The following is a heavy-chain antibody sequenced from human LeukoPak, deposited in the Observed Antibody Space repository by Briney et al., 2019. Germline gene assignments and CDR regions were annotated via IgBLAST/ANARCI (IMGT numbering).Heavy chain of an antibody. CDR3: AREWRGIASHYHGMDV. Sequence: GGSLRLSCVASGFSFSDYDMYWVRQAAGRGLEWVSALGTNGDAYYLGSVRGRFTISRENVKNSLYLQMNSLGVEDTAVYYCAREWRGIASHYHGMDVWGQGTTVTVSS. D-gene: IGHD6-6*01. J-gene: IGHJ6*02. V-gene: IGHV3-13*01. CDR1: GFSFSDYD. CDR2: LGTNGDA.